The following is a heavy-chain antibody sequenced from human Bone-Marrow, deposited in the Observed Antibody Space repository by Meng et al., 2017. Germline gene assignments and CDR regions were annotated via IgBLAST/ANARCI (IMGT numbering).Heavy chain of an antibody. J-gene: IGHJ4*02. Sequence: QVRLQESGPGLVKHSGTLSLTCGGSGSSVSSGYWWTWVRQPPGKGLEWIGEFHHSGTTNYNPSLRSRVTISVDTSKNQFSLRLTSVTAADTAVYYCAASSGWYRIDSWGQGTLVTVSS. CDR2: FHHSGTT. CDR1: GSSVSSGYW. V-gene: IGHV4-4*02. CDR3: AASSGWYRIDS. D-gene: IGHD6-19*01.